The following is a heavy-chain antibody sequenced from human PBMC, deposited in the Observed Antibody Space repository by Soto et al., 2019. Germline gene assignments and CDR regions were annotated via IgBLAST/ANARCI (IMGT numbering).Heavy chain of an antibody. J-gene: IGHJ4*02. CDR3: AKAVRGLGY. D-gene: IGHD4-17*01. CDR1: GFTFSSYG. Sequence: QVQLVESGGGVVQPGRSLRLSCAASGFTFSSYGMHWVRQAPGKGLEWVAVISYDGSNKYYADSVKGRFTISRDNSKNTLYLQMNSLRAEDTAVYYCAKAVRGLGYWGQGTLVTVSS. CDR2: ISYDGSNK. V-gene: IGHV3-30*18.